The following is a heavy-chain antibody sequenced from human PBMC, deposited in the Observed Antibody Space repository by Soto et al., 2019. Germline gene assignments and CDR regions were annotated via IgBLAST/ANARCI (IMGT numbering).Heavy chain of an antibody. V-gene: IGHV1-18*01. CDR3: VRDLDGSGSYYTDY. CDR1: GHTFSIYG. D-gene: IGHD3-10*01. Sequence: GASVKVSCKASGHTFSIYGTNWVRQAPGQGLEWMGWTRPNNGNTKYAQNLQGRVTMTTDTSTSTAYMELRSLRPDDTAVYYCVRDLDGSGSYYTDYWGQGTLVTVSS. J-gene: IGHJ4*02. CDR2: TRPNNGNT.